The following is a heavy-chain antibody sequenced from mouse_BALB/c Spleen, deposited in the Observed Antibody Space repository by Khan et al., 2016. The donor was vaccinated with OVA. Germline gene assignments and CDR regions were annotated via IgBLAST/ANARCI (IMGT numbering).Heavy chain of an antibody. J-gene: IGHJ3*01. D-gene: IGHD2-1*01. CDR2: ISSDGDYT. Sequence: EVELVESGGGLVKPGGSLKLSCAASGFTFSTYAMSWVRQTPEKRLEWVATISSDGDYTYFPDNVTGRFTISRDNSKNTLCLQMTSLRSEDTVMYYCSRSTYGSFAYWGQGTLVTVSA. CDR1: GFTFSTYA. CDR3: SRSTYGSFAY. V-gene: IGHV5-9-3*01.